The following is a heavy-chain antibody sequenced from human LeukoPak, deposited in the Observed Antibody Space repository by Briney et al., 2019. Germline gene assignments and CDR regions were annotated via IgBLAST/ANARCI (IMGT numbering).Heavy chain of an antibody. Sequence: PGGSLRLSCAASRFSFNTFAMHWVRQTPGKGLEWVAFIRYDGSNKYYADSVKGRFTISRDNSKNTLYLQMNSLRAEDTAVYYCALMIVVVTTTDYWGQGTLVTVSS. D-gene: IGHD3-22*01. J-gene: IGHJ4*02. CDR3: ALMIVVVTTTDY. CDR1: RFSFNTFA. V-gene: IGHV3-30*02. CDR2: IRYDGSNK.